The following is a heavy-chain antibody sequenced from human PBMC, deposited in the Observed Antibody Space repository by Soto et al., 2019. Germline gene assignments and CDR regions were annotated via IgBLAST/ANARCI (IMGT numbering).Heavy chain of an antibody. CDR2: ISYDGSNK. V-gene: IGHV3-30*04. CDR1: GFTFSSYA. CDR3: AKDRRGYSYGYFVY. Sequence: GGSLRLSCAASGFTFSSYAMHWVRQAPGKGLEWVAVISYDGSNKYYADSVKGRFTISRDNSKNTLYLQMNSLRAEDTAVYYCAKDRRGYSYGYFVYWGQGTLVTVSS. J-gene: IGHJ4*02. D-gene: IGHD5-18*01.